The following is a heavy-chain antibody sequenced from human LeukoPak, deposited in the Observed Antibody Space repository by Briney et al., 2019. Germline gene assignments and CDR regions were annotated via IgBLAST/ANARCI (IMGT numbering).Heavy chain of an antibody. V-gene: IGHV1-18*04. CDR3: ARENSGGGGNCYSCRHYYYMDV. D-gene: IGHD2-15*01. J-gene: IGHJ6*03. CDR1: DYYFSSHG. Sequence: GASVKVSCTASDYYFSSHGITWVRQAPGQGLEWLGGISVYNDDTKYAQKVQDRVTMTADTSTNTAYMELRSLRSDDTAVYYCARENSGGGGNCYSCRHYYYMDVWGEGTTVTVS. CDR2: ISVYNDDT.